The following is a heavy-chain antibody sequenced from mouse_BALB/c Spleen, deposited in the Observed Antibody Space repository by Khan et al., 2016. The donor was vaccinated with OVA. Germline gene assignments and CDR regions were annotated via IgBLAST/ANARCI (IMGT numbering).Heavy chain of an antibody. Sequence: QVQLQQSGAELVKAGASVKMSCKASGYTFTSYWMHWVKQRLGQGLEWFAETNPTNGRTYYNEKFKSKATLTVAKYSSTAYMLLSGPTFEDSAVYYGTRVKKIVATYFDYWGQGTTLTVSS. J-gene: IGHJ2*01. D-gene: IGHD1-1*01. CDR3: TRVKKIVATYFDY. V-gene: IGHV1S81*02. CDR2: TNPTNGRT. CDR1: GYTFTSYW.